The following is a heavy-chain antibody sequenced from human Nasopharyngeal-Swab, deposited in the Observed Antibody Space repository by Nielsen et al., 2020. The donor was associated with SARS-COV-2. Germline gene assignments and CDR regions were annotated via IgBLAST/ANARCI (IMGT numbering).Heavy chain of an antibody. CDR1: GGTFSSYA. CDR2: IIPIFGTA. CDR3: ARDWSYGSGSYSYYYGMDV. J-gene: IGHJ6*02. D-gene: IGHD3-10*01. V-gene: IGHV1-69*13. Sequence: SVKVSCKASGGTFSSYAISWVRQAPGQGLEWMGGIIPIFGTANYAQKFQGRVTITADESTSTAYMELSSLRSEDTAVYYCARDWSYGSGSYSYYYGMDVWGQGTTVTVSS.